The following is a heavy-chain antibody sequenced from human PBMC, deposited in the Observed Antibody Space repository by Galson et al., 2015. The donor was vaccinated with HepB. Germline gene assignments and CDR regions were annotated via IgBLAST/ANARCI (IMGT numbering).Heavy chain of an antibody. Sequence: SLRLSCAASGFTFSSYGMHWVRQAPGKGLEWVAVISYDGSNKYYAGSVKGRFTISRDNSKNTLYLQMNSLRAEDTAVYYCAKDDRITMIVVATDHDYYYGMDVWGQGTTATVSS. CDR2: ISYDGSNK. V-gene: IGHV3-30*18. J-gene: IGHJ6*02. CDR1: GFTFSSYG. CDR3: AKDDRITMIVVATDHDYYYGMDV. D-gene: IGHD3-22*01.